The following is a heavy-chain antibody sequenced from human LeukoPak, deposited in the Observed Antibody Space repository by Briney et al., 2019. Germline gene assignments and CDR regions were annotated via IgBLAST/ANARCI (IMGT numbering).Heavy chain of an antibody. CDR3: AKHYGDYRSFDY. D-gene: IGHD4-17*01. Sequence: GGSLRLSRAASGFTFSNYAMSWVRQAPGKGLEWVSAIAPSGVTTYYADSVKGRFTISRDNSKSTLYLQMNSLRAEDTAVYYCAKHYGDYRSFDYWGQGTLVTVSS. V-gene: IGHV3-23*01. CDR2: IAPSGVTT. J-gene: IGHJ4*02. CDR1: GFTFSNYA.